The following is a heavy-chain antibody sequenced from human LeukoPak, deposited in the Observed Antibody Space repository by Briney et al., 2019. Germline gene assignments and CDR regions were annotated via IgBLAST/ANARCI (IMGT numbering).Heavy chain of an antibody. Sequence: GASVKVSSKPSRYTFTAYYMRWVRQAPGQGLEWMGWINPNSGGTNYAQKFQGRVTMTRDTSISSAYMELSRLRSDDTAVYYCARVGTVKYNWFDPWGQGTLVTVSS. CDR3: ARVGTVKYNWFDP. CDR1: RYTFTAYY. V-gene: IGHV1-2*02. J-gene: IGHJ5*02. CDR2: INPNSGGT. D-gene: IGHD4-17*01.